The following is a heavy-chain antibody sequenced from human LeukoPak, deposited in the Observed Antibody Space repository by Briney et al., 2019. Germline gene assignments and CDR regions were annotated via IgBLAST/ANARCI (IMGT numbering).Heavy chain of an antibody. V-gene: IGHV4-61*02. J-gene: IGHJ5*02. CDR2: IYTGGST. CDR1: GGSMSSGGDY. D-gene: IGHD3-3*01. Sequence: SGTLSLTCSVAGGSMSSGGDYWTWIRQPAGKQLEWIGLIYTGGSTNYNPSLKSRVTISIDTSKNQFSLKLTSVTVADTAVYYCARAFWPWGQGTLVTVSS. CDR3: ARAFWP.